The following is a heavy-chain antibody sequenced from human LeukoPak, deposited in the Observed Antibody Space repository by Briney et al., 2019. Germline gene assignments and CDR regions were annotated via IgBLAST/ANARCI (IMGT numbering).Heavy chain of an antibody. CDR3: ARVLLGYCSSTSCYSPVDAFDI. J-gene: IGHJ3*02. Sequence: QTGGSLRLSCAASGFTFSSYEINWVRQAPGKGLEWVSCISSSGSTIYYADSVKGRFTISRDNAKNSLYLQMNSLRAEDTAVYYCARVLLGYCSSTSCYSPVDAFDIWGQGTMVTVSS. CDR2: ISSSGSTI. V-gene: IGHV3-48*03. CDR1: GFTFSSYE. D-gene: IGHD2-2*01.